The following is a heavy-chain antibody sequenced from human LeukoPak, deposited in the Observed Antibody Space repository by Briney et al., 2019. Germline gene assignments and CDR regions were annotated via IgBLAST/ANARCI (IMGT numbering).Heavy chain of an antibody. CDR2: IYYSGST. CDR3: ARGRYNQYYYYSMDV. CDR1: GGSISSYY. J-gene: IGHJ6*02. D-gene: IGHD5-24*01. Sequence: SETLSLTCTVSGGSISSYYWSWIRQPPGKGLEWIGYIYYSGSTNYNPSLKSRVTISVDTSKNQFSLKLSSVTAADTAVYYCARGRYNQYYYYSMDVWGQGTTVTVSS. V-gene: IGHV4-59*01.